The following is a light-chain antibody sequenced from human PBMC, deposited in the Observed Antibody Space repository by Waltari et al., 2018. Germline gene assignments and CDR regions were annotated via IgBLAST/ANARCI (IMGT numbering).Light chain of an antibody. V-gene: IGLV2-8*01. Sequence: QSALTQPPSASGSPGQSVTIPCTGSSSDVCGYNYASRYQHHPGKAPQLMIYEVTTRPSGVPDRFSGSKSGNTASLTVSGLQAEDEADYYCSSYGGRTNWVFGGGTKLTVL. CDR1: SSDVCGYNY. CDR3: SSYGGRTNWV. J-gene: IGLJ3*02. CDR2: EVT.